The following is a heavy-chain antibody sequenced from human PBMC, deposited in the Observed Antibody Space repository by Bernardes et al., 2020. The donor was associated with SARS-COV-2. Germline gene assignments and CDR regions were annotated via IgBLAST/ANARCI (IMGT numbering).Heavy chain of an antibody. D-gene: IGHD2-2*01. CDR3: ARLGYCTSASCGAIDA. CDR1: GYSFANYW. V-gene: IGHV5-51*01. Sequence: GASLKISCKGSGYSFANYWIGWVRQMPGKGLEWIALIDPSDSHAKYSPSFQGQVTISVDKSISTAYLQWRTLKASDTAIYYCARLGYCTSASCGAIDAWGQGTVVIVSS. J-gene: IGHJ5*02. CDR2: IDPSDSHA.